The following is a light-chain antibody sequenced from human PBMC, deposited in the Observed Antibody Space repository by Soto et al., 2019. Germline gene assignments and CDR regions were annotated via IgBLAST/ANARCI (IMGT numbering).Light chain of an antibody. Sequence: QSSPAHPAPLSWSPGQSITLSCTGNSRDVGGYNYVSWYQHHPGKAPKLMIFDVSNRPSGVSNRFSGSKSGNTASLTISGLQAEDEADYYCSSYTASSTYVFGTGTKVTVL. CDR1: SRDVGGYNY. V-gene: IGLV2-14*03. J-gene: IGLJ1*01. CDR2: DVS. CDR3: SSYTASSTYV.